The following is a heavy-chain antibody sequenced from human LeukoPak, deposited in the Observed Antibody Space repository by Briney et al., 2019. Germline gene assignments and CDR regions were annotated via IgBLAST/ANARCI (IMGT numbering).Heavy chain of an antibody. J-gene: IGHJ3*02. CDR2: IIPIFGTA. Sequence: SVKVSCKASGGTFSSYAISWVRQAPGQGLEWMGGIIPIFGTANYAQKFQGRVTITTDESTSTAYMELSSLRSEDTAVYYCARADIVVVPAARNHAFDIWGQGTMVTVSS. CDR1: GGTFSSYA. V-gene: IGHV1-69*05. CDR3: ARADIVVVPAARNHAFDI. D-gene: IGHD2-2*01.